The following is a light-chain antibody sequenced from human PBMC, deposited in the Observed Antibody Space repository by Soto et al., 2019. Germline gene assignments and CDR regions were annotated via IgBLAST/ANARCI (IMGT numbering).Light chain of an antibody. CDR1: QSVSSY. J-gene: IGKJ1*01. Sequence: EIMLTQAPSTLSLSPGERATLSCRASQSVSSYLAWYQQKPGQAPRLLIYDAYNWATGIPPRFSGSGSGTDFTLTISSLEPEDFAVYYCQQYGSSRTFGQGTKVDI. CDR2: DAY. CDR3: QQYGSSRT. V-gene: IGKV3-11*01.